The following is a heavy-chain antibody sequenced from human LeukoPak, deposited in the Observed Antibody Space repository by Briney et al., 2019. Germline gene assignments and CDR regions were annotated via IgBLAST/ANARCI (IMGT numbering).Heavy chain of an antibody. CDR2: IYYSGST. Sequence: PSQTLSLTCTVSGGSISSGDYYWSWIRQPPGKGLEWIGYIYYSGSTYYNPSLKSRVTISVDTSKNQFSLKLSSVTAADTAVYHCARGPYSSGWYEGPDYWGQGTLVTVSS. J-gene: IGHJ4*02. D-gene: IGHD6-19*01. CDR1: GGSISSGDYY. V-gene: IGHV4-30-4*01. CDR3: ARGPYSSGWYEGPDY.